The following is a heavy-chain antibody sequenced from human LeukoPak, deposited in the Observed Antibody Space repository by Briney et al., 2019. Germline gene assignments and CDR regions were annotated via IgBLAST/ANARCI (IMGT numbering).Heavy chain of an antibody. CDR1: GVSISSSNSY. Sequence: SETLSLTCTVSGVSISSSNSYWGWIRQPPGKGLEWIGSIYYSGNTYYNASLKSRVTISVDTSKNQFSLKLSSVTAADTAVYYCARSRYNWNYAWFDPWGQGTLVTVSS. CDR3: ARSRYNWNYAWFDP. V-gene: IGHV4-39*07. D-gene: IGHD1-7*01. J-gene: IGHJ5*02. CDR2: IYYSGNT.